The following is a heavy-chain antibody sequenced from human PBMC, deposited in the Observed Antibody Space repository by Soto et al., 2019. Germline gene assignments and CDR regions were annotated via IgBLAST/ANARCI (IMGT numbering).Heavy chain of an antibody. Sequence: ASVKVSCKVSGYTLTELSMHWVRQAPGKGLEWMGGFDPEDGETIYAQKFQGRVTMTEDTSTDTAYTELSSLRSEDTAVYYCATDPSLYCTNGVCYGDAFDIWGQGAMVTVS. CDR2: FDPEDGET. D-gene: IGHD2-8*01. CDR3: ATDPSLYCTNGVCYGDAFDI. V-gene: IGHV1-24*01. J-gene: IGHJ3*02. CDR1: GYTLTELS.